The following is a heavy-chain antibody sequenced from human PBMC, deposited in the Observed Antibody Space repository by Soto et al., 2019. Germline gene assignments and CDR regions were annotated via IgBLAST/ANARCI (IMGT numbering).Heavy chain of an antibody. J-gene: IGHJ6*02. CDR1: GGAISSHY. CDR2: IYYTGST. V-gene: IGHV4-59*11. Sequence: SETLSLTCTVPGGAISSHYWSWIRRPPGKGLEWIAYIYYTGSTYYNPSPKSRVTISVDTSKNQFSLRLSSVTAADTAVYYCARVGTYSSSDGLHYYGMDVWGQGTTVTVSS. D-gene: IGHD6-19*01. CDR3: ARVGTYSSSDGLHYYGMDV.